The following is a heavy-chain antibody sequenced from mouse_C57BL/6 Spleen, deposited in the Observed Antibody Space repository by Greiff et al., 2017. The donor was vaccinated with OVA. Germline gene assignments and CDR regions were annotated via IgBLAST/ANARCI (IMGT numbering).Heavy chain of an antibody. Sequence: EVQGVESGPGMVKPSQSLSLTCTVTGYSITSGYDWHWIRHFPGNKLEWMGYISYSGSTNYNPSLKSRISITHDTSKNHFFLKLNSVTTEDTATYYCAREAVVARGYFDVWGTGTTVTVSS. V-gene: IGHV3-1*01. CDR3: AREAVVARGYFDV. CDR2: ISYSGST. CDR1: GYSITSGYD. D-gene: IGHD1-1*01. J-gene: IGHJ1*03.